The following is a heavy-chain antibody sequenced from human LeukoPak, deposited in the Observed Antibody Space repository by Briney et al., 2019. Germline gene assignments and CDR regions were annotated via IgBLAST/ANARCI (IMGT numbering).Heavy chain of an antibody. D-gene: IGHD6-19*01. V-gene: IGHV3-23*01. CDR2: ISGSGDSA. CDR1: GFTFSSYA. CDR3: AIRAVAGTTTPYFDY. Sequence: GSLRLSCAASGFTFSSYAMSWVRQAPGKGLEWVSGISGSGDSASYADSVKGRFTVSRDNSKNTLYLQMNSLRAEDTAVYYCAIRAVAGTTTPYFDYWGQGTLVTVSS. J-gene: IGHJ4*02.